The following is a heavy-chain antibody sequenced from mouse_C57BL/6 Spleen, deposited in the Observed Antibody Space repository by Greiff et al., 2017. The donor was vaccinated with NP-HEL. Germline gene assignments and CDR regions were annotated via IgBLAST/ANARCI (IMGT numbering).Heavy chain of an antibody. V-gene: IGHV3-6*01. CDR3: ARALHYFDY. J-gene: IGHJ2*01. Sequence: ESGPGLVKPSQSLSLTCSVTGYSITSGYYWNWIRQFPGNKLEWMGYISYDGSNNYNPSLKNRISITRDTSKNQFFLKLNSVTTEDTATYYCARALHYFDYWGQGTTLTVSS. CDR2: ISYDGSN. CDR1: GYSITSGYY.